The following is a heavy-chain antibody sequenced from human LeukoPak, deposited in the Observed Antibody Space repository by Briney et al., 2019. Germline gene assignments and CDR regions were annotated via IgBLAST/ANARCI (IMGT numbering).Heavy chain of an antibody. D-gene: IGHD6-19*01. V-gene: IGHV3-23*01. CDR2: ISGSDGST. Sequence: PGGSLRLSCATSGFIFNYYAMSWVRQAPGKGLEWVSGISGSDGSTYYADSVKGRFSISGDNSKKALFLQMNSLRAEDTAVYYCAKSGYSSGWFRAFDIWGQGTLVTVSS. CDR3: AKSGYSSGWFRAFDI. CDR1: GFIFNYYA. J-gene: IGHJ3*02.